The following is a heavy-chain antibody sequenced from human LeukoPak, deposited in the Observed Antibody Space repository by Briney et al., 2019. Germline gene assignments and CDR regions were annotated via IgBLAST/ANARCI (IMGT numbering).Heavy chain of an antibody. J-gene: IGHJ4*02. CDR2: IYTSGST. CDR3: ARGGVARDGYNNSQFDY. Sequence: SETLSLTCTVSGGSISSYYWSWIRQPAGKGLEWIGRIYTSGSTNYNPSLKSRVTMSVDTSKNQFSLKRSSVTAADTAVYNCARGGVARDGYNNSQFDYWGQGTLVTVSS. CDR1: GGSISSYY. D-gene: IGHD5-24*01. V-gene: IGHV4-4*07.